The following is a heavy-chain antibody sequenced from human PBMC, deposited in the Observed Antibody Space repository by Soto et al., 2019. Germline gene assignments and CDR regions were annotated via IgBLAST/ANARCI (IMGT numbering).Heavy chain of an antibody. J-gene: IGHJ4*02. CDR3: ARDSDRTGGNY. D-gene: IGHD1-1*01. V-gene: IGHV1-18*01. CDR2: INVYNGNT. CDR1: GYTFTNYG. Sequence: ASVKVSCKASGYTFTNYGISWVRQAPGQGLEWMGWINVYNGNTKYAQKLQGRVTMTTDTSTSTAYMELRSLRSDDTAVYYCARDSDRTGGNYWGQGTLVTVSS.